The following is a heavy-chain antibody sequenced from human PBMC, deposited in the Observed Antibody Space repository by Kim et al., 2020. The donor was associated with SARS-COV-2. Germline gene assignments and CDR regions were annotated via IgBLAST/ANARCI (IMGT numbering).Heavy chain of an antibody. CDR2: INHSGST. D-gene: IGHD6-13*01. CDR3: ARGRTGIAAGQRVRGRMDV. J-gene: IGHJ6*02. V-gene: IGHV4-34*01. Sequence: SETLSLTCAVYGGSFSGYYWSWIRQPPGKGLEWIGEINHSGSTNYNPSLKSRVTISVDTSKNQFSLKLSSVTAADTAVYYCARGRTGIAAGQRVRGRMDVWGQGTTVTVSS. CDR1: GGSFSGYY.